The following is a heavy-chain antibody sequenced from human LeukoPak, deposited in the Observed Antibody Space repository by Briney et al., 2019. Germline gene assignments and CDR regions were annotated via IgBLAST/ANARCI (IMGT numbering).Heavy chain of an antibody. J-gene: IGHJ6*03. D-gene: IGHD3-3*01. Sequence: GESLKISCKGSGYSFTNYWIGWVRQMPGKGLEWMGIICPGDSDTRYSPSFQGQVTISADKSISTAYLQWSSLKASDTAMYYCASRNYDFWSGSGYYYYYMDVWGKGTTVTVSS. V-gene: IGHV5-51*01. CDR1: GYSFTNYW. CDR3: ASRNYDFWSGSGYYYYYMDV. CDR2: ICPGDSDT.